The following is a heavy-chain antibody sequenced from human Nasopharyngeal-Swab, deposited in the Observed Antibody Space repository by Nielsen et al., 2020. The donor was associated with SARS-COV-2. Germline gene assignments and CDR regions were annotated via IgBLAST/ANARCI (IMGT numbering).Heavy chain of an antibody. Sequence: GESLKISCAASGFTFSDYYMSWIRQAPGKGLEWVSYISSSGSTIYYADSVKGRFTISRDNAKNSLYLQMNSLRAEDTAVYYCARVSAYYDSSGHYDAFDIWGQGTMVTVSS. CDR2: ISSSGSTI. V-gene: IGHV3-11*04. CDR1: GFTFSDYY. CDR3: ARVSAYYDSSGHYDAFDI. D-gene: IGHD3-22*01. J-gene: IGHJ3*02.